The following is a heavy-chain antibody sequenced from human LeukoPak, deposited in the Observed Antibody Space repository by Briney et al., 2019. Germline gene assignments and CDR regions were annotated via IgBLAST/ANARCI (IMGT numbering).Heavy chain of an antibody. CDR3: ARAQEWLPHLLEYYFDY. D-gene: IGHD3-3*01. J-gene: IGHJ4*02. Sequence: ASVKVSCKASGYTFTGYYMHWVRQAPGQGLEWMGWINPNSGGTNYAQTFQGRVTMTRDTSTSTAYMELSRLRCDDTAVYYCARAQEWLPHLLEYYFDYWGQGTLVTVSS. CDR2: INPNSGGT. CDR1: GYTFTGYY. V-gene: IGHV1-2*02.